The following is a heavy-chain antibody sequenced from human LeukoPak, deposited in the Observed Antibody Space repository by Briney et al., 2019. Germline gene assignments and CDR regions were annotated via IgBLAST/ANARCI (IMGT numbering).Heavy chain of an antibody. J-gene: IGHJ4*02. D-gene: IGHD6-13*01. CDR1: GYTFTGYY. V-gene: IGHV1-2*02. CDR2: INPNSGGT. Sequence: ASVKVSCKASGYTFTGYYMHWVRQAPGQGLEWMGWINPNSGGTNYAQKFQGRVTMTWDTSISTAYMELSRLTSGDTAVYYCARFTAAAGHDWGQGTLVTVPS. CDR3: ARFTAAAGHD.